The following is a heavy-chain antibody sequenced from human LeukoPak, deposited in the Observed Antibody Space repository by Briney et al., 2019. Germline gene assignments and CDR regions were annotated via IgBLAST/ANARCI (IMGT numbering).Heavy chain of an antibody. V-gene: IGHV3-23*01. D-gene: IGHD4-17*01. J-gene: IGHJ1*01. CDR3: AKPILSTVTDAEYFQH. CDR1: GFTFSSYA. Sequence: GGSLRLSCAASGFTFSSYAMSWVRQPPGKGLEWVSAISGSGGSTYYADSVKGRFTISRDNSKNTLYLQMNSLRAEDTAVYYCAKPILSTVTDAEYFQHWGQGTLVTVSS. CDR2: ISGSGGST.